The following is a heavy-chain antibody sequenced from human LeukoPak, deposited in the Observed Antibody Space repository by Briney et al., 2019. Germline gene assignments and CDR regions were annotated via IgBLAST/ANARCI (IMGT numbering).Heavy chain of an antibody. CDR2: VNNNGGST. D-gene: IGHD5-18*01. CDR1: EFTLSSYS. Sequence: GGSLRLSCAASEFTLSSYSMNWVRQAPGKGLEWVSTVNNNGGSTYYADSVKGRFTISRDNSKNTLYLQMNSLRAEDTAIYYCAKSLLGYTYGKLDYWGQGTLVTVSS. J-gene: IGHJ4*02. CDR3: AKSLLGYTYGKLDY. V-gene: IGHV3-23*01.